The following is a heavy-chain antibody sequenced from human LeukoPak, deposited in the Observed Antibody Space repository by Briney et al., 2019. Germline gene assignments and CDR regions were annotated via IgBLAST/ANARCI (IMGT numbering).Heavy chain of an antibody. CDR2: ISGSGGST. CDR1: GFTVSSNY. CDR3: AKAVWIQLWLLAYFDY. V-gene: IGHV3-23*01. Sequence: PGGSLRLSCAASGFTVSSNYMSWVRQAPGKGLEWVSAISGSGGSTYYADSVKGRFTISRDNSKNTLYLQMNSLRAEDTAVYYCAKAVWIQLWLLAYFDYWGQGTLVTVSS. D-gene: IGHD5-18*01. J-gene: IGHJ4*02.